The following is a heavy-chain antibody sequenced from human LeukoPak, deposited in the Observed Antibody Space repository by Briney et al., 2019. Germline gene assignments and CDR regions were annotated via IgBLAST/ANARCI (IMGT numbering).Heavy chain of an antibody. J-gene: IGHJ4*02. V-gene: IGHV3-64*01. Sequence: GGSLRLSCAASGFTFSNYALHWVRQAPGKGLEYVSAISINGDNTYYASSVKGRFTISRDNSKNTLYLQMGSLRAEDMAVYYCARVLRDISGYYDYWGQGTLVTVSS. D-gene: IGHD3-22*01. CDR3: ARVLRDISGYYDY. CDR1: GFTFSNYA. CDR2: ISINGDNT.